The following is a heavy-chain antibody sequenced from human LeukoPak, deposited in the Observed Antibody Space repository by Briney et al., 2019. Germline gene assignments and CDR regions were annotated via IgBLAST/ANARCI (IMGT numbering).Heavy chain of an antibody. CDR2: ISAYNGNT. D-gene: IGHD3-9*01. V-gene: IGHV1-18*01. Sequence: ASVKVSCKASGYTFTSYGIAWVRQAPGQGLEWMGWISAYNGNTNYAQKLQGRVTMTTDTSTSTAYMELRSLRSDDTAVYYCARDKAFDWLSLSDAFDIWGQGTIVTVSS. J-gene: IGHJ3*02. CDR1: GYTFTSYG. CDR3: ARDKAFDWLSLSDAFDI.